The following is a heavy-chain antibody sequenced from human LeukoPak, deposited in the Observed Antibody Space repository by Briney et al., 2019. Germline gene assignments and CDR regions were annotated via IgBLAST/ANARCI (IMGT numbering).Heavy chain of an antibody. CDR3: AREGYYYAMDV. Sequence: GGSLRLSCAASGFTFSTYWMSWVRQAPGKGLEWVANIKEDGSEINYADSVRGRFTISRDNAKNSLYLQMNSLRAEDTAVYYCAREGYYYAMDVWGQGTTVTVSS. V-gene: IGHV3-7*01. CDR2: IKEDGSEI. J-gene: IGHJ6*02. CDR1: GFTFSTYW.